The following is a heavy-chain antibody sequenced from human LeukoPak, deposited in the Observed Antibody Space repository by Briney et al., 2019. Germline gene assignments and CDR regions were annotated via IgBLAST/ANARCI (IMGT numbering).Heavy chain of an antibody. J-gene: IGHJ6*03. CDR2: IKQDGSEK. D-gene: IGHD3-3*01. CDR1: GFTFSSYW. V-gene: IGHV3-7*01. CDR3: ARVGGRFLEWLRSYYYYMDV. Sequence: PGGSLRLSCAASGFTFSSYWMSWVRQAPGKGLEWVANIKQDGSEKYYVDSVKGRFTISRDNAKNSLYLQMNSLRAEDTAVYYCARVGGRFLEWLRSYYYYMDVWGKGTTVTVSS.